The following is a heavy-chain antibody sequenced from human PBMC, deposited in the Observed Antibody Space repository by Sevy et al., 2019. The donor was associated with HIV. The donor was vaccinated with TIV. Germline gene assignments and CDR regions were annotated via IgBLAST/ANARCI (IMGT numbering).Heavy chain of an antibody. V-gene: IGHV4-59*08. CDR3: VRRNDFDI. J-gene: IGHJ3*02. Sequence: ETLSLTCTVSGGSINSDHWNWIRQPPGKGLEWIGYVYYTGGTNYNPSLKNRVTISVDRTKNQFSLKLTSVTAADTAVYYCVRRNDFDIWGQGTMVTVSS. CDR2: VYYTGGT. CDR1: GGSINSDH.